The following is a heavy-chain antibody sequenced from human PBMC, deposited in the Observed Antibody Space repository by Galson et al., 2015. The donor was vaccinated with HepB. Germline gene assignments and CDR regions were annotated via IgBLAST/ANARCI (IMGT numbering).Heavy chain of an antibody. J-gene: IGHJ6*02. Sequence: SLRLSCAASGFTFSSYSMNWVRQAPGKGLEWVSSISSSSSYIYYADSVKGRFTISRDNAKNSLYLQMNSLRAEDTAVYYCARDHTSGYEYYYYYGMDVWGQGTTVTVSS. CDR3: ARDHTSGYEYYYYYGMDV. CDR1: GFTFSSYS. V-gene: IGHV3-21*01. CDR2: ISSSSSYI. D-gene: IGHD5-12*01.